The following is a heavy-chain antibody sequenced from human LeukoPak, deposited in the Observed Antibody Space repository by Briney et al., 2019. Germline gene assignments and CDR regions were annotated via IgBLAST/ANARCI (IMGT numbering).Heavy chain of an antibody. D-gene: IGHD3-22*01. CDR2: ISAYNGNT. Sequence: GASVKVSCKASGYTFTSYGISWVRQAPGQGLEGMGGISAYNGNTNYAQKLQGRVTMTTDTSTSTAYMELRSLRSDDTAVYYCARDFITQDYYDSSGYYWGDAFDIWGQGTMVTVSS. J-gene: IGHJ3*02. CDR1: GYTFTSYG. CDR3: ARDFITQDYYDSSGYYWGDAFDI. V-gene: IGHV1-18*01.